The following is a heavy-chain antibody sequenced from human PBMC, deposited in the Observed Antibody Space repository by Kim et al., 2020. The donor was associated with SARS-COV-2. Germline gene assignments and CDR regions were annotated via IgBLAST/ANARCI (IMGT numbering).Heavy chain of an antibody. CDR2: FDPEDGET. J-gene: IGHJ4*02. CDR3: ATDFLSSGYRDHLRKDY. Sequence: ASVKVSCKVSGYTLTELSMHWVRQAPGKGLEWMGGFDPEDGETIYAQKFQGRVTMTEDTSTDTAYMELSSLRSEDTAVYYCATDFLSSGYRDHLRKDYWGQGTLVTVSS. D-gene: IGHD3-22*01. V-gene: IGHV1-24*01. CDR1: GYTLTELS.